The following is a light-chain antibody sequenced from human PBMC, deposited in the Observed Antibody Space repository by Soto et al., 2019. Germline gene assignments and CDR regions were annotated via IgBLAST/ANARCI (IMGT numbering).Light chain of an antibody. Sequence: QSVLTQPASVSGSPGQSITISCTGTSSDVGGYNYVSWYQQHPGKAPKLMIYEVSNRPSGVSNRFSGSKSGGTASLTISGLQPEDEADYYCSSYTSSNTLLFGGGTQLTVL. CDR1: SSDVGGYNY. J-gene: IGLJ2*01. V-gene: IGLV2-14*01. CDR2: EVS. CDR3: SSYTSSNTLL.